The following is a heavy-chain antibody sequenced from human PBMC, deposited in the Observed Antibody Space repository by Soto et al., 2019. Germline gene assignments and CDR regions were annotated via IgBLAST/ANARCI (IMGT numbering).Heavy chain of an antibody. D-gene: IGHD3-22*01. V-gene: IGHV3-23*01. CDR1: GFRFSSYS. CDR3: ATMNGYFEY. J-gene: IGHJ4*02. Sequence: GGSLRLSCADSGFRFSSYSMSWVRQTPGKWLEWVAAITATGDRTYYADSVTGRFTISRDNSKKTHYLQMTSLRAEDTAMYYCATMNGYFEYWGQGXPVTVYS. CDR2: ITATGDRT.